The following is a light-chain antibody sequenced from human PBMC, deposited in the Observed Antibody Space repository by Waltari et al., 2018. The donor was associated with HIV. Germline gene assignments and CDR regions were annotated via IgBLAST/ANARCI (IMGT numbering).Light chain of an antibody. CDR2: SNI. V-gene: IGLV1-40*01. CDR3: QSYDTSLSVNYV. J-gene: IGLJ1*01. Sequence: QSVLTQPPSVSGALGQRVTISSTRSRTNLRPGHAVHCYQQLPGTAPKLLIYSNIIRPSGVPDRFSASKSGTSASLAITGLRPEDEADYYCQSYDTSLSVNYVFGTGTKVTVL. CDR1: RTNLRPGHA.